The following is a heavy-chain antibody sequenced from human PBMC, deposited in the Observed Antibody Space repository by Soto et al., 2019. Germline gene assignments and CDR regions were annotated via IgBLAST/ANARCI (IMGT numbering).Heavy chain of an antibody. Sequence: APVKVSCKASGYTFTSNGISWVRQAPGQGLEWMGWISAYNGNTNYAQKLQGRVTMTTDTSTSTAYMELRSLRSDDTAVYYCASGHLDLYYYYYYMDVWGKGTTVTVSS. CDR2: ISAYNGNT. CDR3: ASGHLDLYYYYYYMDV. CDR1: GYTFTSNG. J-gene: IGHJ6*03. V-gene: IGHV1-18*01.